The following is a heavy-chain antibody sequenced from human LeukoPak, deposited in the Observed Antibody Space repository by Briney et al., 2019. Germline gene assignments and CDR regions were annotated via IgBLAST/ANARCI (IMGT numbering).Heavy chain of an antibody. D-gene: IGHD2-15*01. V-gene: IGHV4-39*07. CDR3: ARDPEYCSGGSCYSLWFDP. J-gene: IGHJ5*02. CDR2: IYYSGST. CDR1: GGSISSSSYY. Sequence: SETLSLTCTVSGGSISSSSYYWGWIRQPPGKGLEWIGSIYYSGSTYYNPSLKSRVTISVDTSKNQFSLKLSSVTAADTAVYYCARDPEYCSGGSCYSLWFDPWGQGTLVTVSS.